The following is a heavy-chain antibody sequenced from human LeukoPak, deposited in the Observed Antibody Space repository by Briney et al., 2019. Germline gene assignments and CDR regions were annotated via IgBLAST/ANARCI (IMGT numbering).Heavy chain of an antibody. D-gene: IGHD2-15*01. J-gene: IGHJ4*02. Sequence: SQTLSLTCTVSGGSISSGSYYWSWIRQPAGKGLEWIGLLYTSGSTNYNPSLKSRVTISVDTSKNQFSLKLSSVTAADTAVYYCARGYCSGGSCYFDYWGQGTLVTVSS. CDR3: ARGYCSGGSCYFDY. CDR1: GGSISSGSYY. V-gene: IGHV4-61*02. CDR2: LYTSGST.